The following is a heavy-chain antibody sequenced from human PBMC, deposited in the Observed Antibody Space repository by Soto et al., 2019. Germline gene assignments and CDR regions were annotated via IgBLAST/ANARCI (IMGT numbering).Heavy chain of an antibody. CDR1: GLIFSNYK. D-gene: IGHD2-15*01. Sequence: PGGSLRLSCAASGLIFSNYKMHWVRQAPGKGLVWVSRINTNGSIIDYADSVKGRFTVSRDNAKNTLYLQMNSLRAEDTAVYYCARGVGGYCSGGSCYPADVWGKGTTVTVSS. CDR2: INTNGSII. V-gene: IGHV3-74*01. CDR3: ARGVGGYCSGGSCYPADV. J-gene: IGHJ6*04.